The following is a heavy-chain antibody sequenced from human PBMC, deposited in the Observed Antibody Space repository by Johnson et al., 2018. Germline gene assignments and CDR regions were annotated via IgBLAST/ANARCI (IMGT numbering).Heavy chain of an antibody. V-gene: IGHV4-4*07. J-gene: IGHJ3*01. Sequence: QVQLQESGPGLVKPSETLSLSCTVSGGSIELWGWLRQPPGRGLEGIGRIYTSGGTKYNPSLKSRFTISVDTSKNQCSLKLYSVTAADTAVYYCATWLEGGFDAFDVWGPGTMVTVSS. CDR3: ATWLEGGFDAFDV. D-gene: IGHD3-22*01. CDR1: GGSIEL. CDR2: IYTSGGT.